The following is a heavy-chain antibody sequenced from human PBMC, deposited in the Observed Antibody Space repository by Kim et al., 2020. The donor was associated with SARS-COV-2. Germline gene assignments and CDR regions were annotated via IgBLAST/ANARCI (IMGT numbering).Heavy chain of an antibody. CDR2: ISGSGGST. CDR1: GFTFSSYA. D-gene: IGHD6-19*01. CDR3: AKDGSSSGWYAGFDYYGMDV. J-gene: IGHJ6*02. Sequence: GGSLRLSCAASGFTFSSYAMSWVRQAPGKGLEWVSAISGSGGSTYYADSVKGRFTISRDNSKNTLYLQMNSLRAEDTAVYYCAKDGSSSGWYAGFDYYGMDVWGQGSTDTVSS. V-gene: IGHV3-23*01.